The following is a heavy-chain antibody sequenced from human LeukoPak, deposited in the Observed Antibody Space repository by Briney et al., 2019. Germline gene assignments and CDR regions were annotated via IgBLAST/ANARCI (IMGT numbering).Heavy chain of an antibody. CDR1: GFTFSSYS. V-gene: IGHV3-21*01. CDR2: ISSSSSYI. Sequence: GGPLRLSCAASGFTFSSYSMNWVRQAPGKGLEWVSSISSSSSYIYYADSVKGRFTISRDNAKNSLYLQMNSLRAEDTAVYYCARDRSRDGYSRYYFDYWGQGTLVTVSS. CDR3: ARDRSRDGYSRYYFDY. J-gene: IGHJ4*02. D-gene: IGHD5-24*01.